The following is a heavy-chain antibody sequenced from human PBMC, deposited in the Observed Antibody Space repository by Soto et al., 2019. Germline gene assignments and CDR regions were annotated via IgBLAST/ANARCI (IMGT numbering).Heavy chain of an antibody. CDR1: GFTFSIFA. CDR3: AKEVSLGSTVDLGY. Sequence: VVSLSLSCAASGFTFSIFAMRWVRQSPGKGLEWVSTISGSGGSTYYADAVKGRFSISRDNSMGTLYLQMKSLRVEDTAIYYCAKEVSLGSTVDLGYWGQGTLGTVSS. D-gene: IGHD7-27*01. V-gene: IGHV3-23*01. J-gene: IGHJ4*02. CDR2: ISGSGGST.